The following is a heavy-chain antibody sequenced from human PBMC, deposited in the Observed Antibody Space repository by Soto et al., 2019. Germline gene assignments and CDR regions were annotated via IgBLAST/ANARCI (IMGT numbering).Heavy chain of an antibody. J-gene: IGHJ5*02. V-gene: IGHV1-69*13. CDR1: GGTFSSYA. CDR2: IIPIFGTA. D-gene: IGHD6-6*01. CDR3: ARSFSSIAAGGWFDP. Sequence: ASVKVSCKASGGTFSSYAISWVRQAPGQGLEWMGGIIPIFGTANYAQKFQGRVTITADESTSTAYMELSSLRSEDTAVYYCARSFSSIAAGGWFDPWGQGTLVTVSS.